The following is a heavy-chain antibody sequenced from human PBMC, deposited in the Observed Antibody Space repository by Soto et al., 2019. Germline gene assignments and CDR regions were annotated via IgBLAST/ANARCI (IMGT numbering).Heavy chain of an antibody. Sequence: QITLKESGPMLVKPTQTLTLTCTFSGFSLSTSGVGVGWIRQPPGKALEWLALIYWDDTKEYSPSLESRLTIPKDTSKNQVVPTMTNMDPVDTATYYCVHKGGGDRILDYWGQGTLLTVSS. CDR1: GFSLSTSGVG. CDR3: VHKGGGDRILDY. V-gene: IGHV2-5*02. D-gene: IGHD3-16*01. J-gene: IGHJ4*02. CDR2: IYWDDTK.